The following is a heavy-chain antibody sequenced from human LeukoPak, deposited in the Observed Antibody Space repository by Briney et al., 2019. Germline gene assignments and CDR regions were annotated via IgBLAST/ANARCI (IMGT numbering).Heavy chain of an antibody. J-gene: IGHJ3*02. CDR1: GGSISSYY. CDR3: ASNRGWRWLQKEDAFDI. D-gene: IGHD5-24*01. Sequence: SETLSLTCTVSGGSISSYYWSWIRQPPGKGLEWIGYIYYSGSTNYNPSLKSRVTISVDTSKNQFSLKLSSVTAADTAVYYCASNRGWRWLQKEDAFDIWGQGTMVTVSS. CDR2: IYYSGST. V-gene: IGHV4-59*01.